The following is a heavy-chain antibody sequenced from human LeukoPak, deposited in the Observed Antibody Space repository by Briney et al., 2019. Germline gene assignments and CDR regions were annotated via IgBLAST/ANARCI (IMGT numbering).Heavy chain of an antibody. V-gene: IGHV3-23*01. J-gene: IGHJ4*02. CDR3: AKATMVRGVISLFDY. CDR1: GFTFSSYA. CDR2: ISVSGDNT. D-gene: IGHD3-10*01. Sequence: GGSLRLSCAVSGFTFSSYAMSWARQAPRKGLEWVSGISVSGDNTYYADSAKGRFTISRDNSRDTLYLQMNSLRAEDTAVYYCAKATMVRGVISLFDYWGQGTLVTVSS.